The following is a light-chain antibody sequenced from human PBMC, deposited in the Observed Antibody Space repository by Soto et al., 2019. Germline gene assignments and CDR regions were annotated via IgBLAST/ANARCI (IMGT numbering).Light chain of an antibody. Sequence: EIVLTQSPGTLSLSPGERATLSCRASQSVTSSYLAWYQQKPGQAPRLLISGASIRATGIPDRFSGSGSGTDFTLTISRLELEDFAVYYCQQYSTSRLTFGGGTKVEIK. CDR3: QQYSTSRLT. J-gene: IGKJ4*01. V-gene: IGKV3-20*01. CDR1: QSVTSSY. CDR2: GAS.